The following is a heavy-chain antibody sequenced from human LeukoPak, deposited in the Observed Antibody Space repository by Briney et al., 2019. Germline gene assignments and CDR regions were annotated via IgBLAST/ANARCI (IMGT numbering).Heavy chain of an antibody. J-gene: IGHJ3*02. CDR3: ARLGVRGVPGAFDI. D-gene: IGHD3-10*01. Sequence: PSETLSLTCSVSGGSISSGGYYWSWIRQPPGKGLEWIGYIYHSGSTYYNPSLKSRVTISVDRSKNQFSLKLSSVTAADTAVYYCARLGVRGVPGAFDIWGQGTMVTVSS. V-gene: IGHV4-30-2*01. CDR1: GGSISSGGYY. CDR2: IYHSGST.